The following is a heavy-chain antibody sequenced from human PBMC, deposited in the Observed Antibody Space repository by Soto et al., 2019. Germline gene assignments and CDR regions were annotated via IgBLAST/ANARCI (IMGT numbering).Heavy chain of an antibody. Sequence: GGSLRLSCAASGFTFSSYSMNWVRQAPGKGLEWVSSISSSSSYIYYADSVKGRFTISRDNAKNSLYLQMNSLRAEDTAVYYCARERVYYYGSGSYETPGWFDPWGQGTLVTVSS. V-gene: IGHV3-21*01. CDR3: ARERVYYYGSGSYETPGWFDP. CDR1: GFTFSSYS. D-gene: IGHD3-10*01. J-gene: IGHJ5*02. CDR2: ISSSSSYI.